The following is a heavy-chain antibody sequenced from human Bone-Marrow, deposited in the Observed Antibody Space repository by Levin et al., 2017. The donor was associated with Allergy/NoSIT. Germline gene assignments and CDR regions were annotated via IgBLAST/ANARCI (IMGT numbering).Heavy chain of an antibody. V-gene: IGHV3-43D*04. CDR3: AKEATPGYCSTSSCYWVDY. Sequence: PGGSLRLSCAASGFTFDDHAMHWVRQAPGKGLEWVSLISWNGASTYYADSVKGRFTVSRDNSKNSLYLQMSSLRAEDTALYYCAKEATPGYCSTSSCYWVDYWGPGTLVTVSS. CDR1: GFTFDDHA. CDR2: ISWNGAST. J-gene: IGHJ4*02. D-gene: IGHD2-2*01.